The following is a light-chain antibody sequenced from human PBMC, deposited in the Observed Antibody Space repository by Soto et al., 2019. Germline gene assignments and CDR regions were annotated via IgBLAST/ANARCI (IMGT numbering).Light chain of an antibody. CDR1: QSVSSSY. V-gene: IGKV3D-15*01. CDR3: HHFNTWPPKA. J-gene: IGKJ1*01. Sequence: EVVVTQSPATLSVSPGERATLSCRASQSVSSSYLAWYQQKPGQAPKVLIYRASSRATGIPDRFSGSGSGTEFTLTISGLQSEDVAVYYCHHFNTWPPKAFGQGTKVDI. CDR2: RAS.